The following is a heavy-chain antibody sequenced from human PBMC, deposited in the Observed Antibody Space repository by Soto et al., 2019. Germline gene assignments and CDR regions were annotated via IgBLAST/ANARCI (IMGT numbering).Heavy chain of an antibody. Sequence: SETLSLTCAVYVGSFSGYYWSWIRQPPGKGLEWIGEINHSGSTNYNPSLKSRVTISVDTSKNQFSLKLSSVTAADTAVYYCAWSSGYTSIYGMDVWGQGTTVTVSS. CDR2: INHSGST. D-gene: IGHD3-22*01. CDR3: AWSSGYTSIYGMDV. J-gene: IGHJ6*02. CDR1: VGSFSGYY. V-gene: IGHV4-34*01.